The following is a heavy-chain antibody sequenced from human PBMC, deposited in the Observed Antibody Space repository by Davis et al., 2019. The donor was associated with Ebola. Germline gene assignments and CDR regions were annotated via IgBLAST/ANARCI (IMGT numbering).Heavy chain of an antibody. CDR1: GHSISSGYY. CDR3: SRMGRSYNWFDP. Sequence: MPSETLSHTCTVPGHSISSGYYWGWIRQPPGKGPEWIGSIYHSGSTYYNPSLKSRVTISVDTSKNQFSLKLSSVTAADTAVYYWSRMGRSYNWFDPWGQGTLVTVSS. V-gene: IGHV4-38-2*02. J-gene: IGHJ5*02. CDR2: IYHSGST. D-gene: IGHD3-16*02.